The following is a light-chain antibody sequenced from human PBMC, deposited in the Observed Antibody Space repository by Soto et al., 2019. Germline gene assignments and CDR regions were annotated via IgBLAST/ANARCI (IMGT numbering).Light chain of an antibody. Sequence: DIQMTQSPSTLSASVGDRVTITCRASQSISVWLAWYQQKAGKAPNLLIYKASRLESGAPSRFSGSGSETEFTLTISGLQPGESATYYCQQYNSYSPTFGQGTKVEVK. CDR3: QQYNSYSPT. CDR1: QSISVW. CDR2: KAS. J-gene: IGKJ1*01. V-gene: IGKV1-5*03.